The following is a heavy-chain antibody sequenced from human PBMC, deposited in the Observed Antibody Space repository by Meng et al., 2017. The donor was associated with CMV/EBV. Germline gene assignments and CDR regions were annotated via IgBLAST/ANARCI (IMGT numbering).Heavy chain of an antibody. CDR3: ARDAYHYDFWSDRTSIDY. Sequence: FAFLRYSMHLVLQAPVKGLEWVSSLSSSSSYIYYADSVQGRFTISRDNAKNSLYLQMNSLRAEDTAVYYCARDAYHYDFWSDRTSIDYWGQGTLVTVSS. CDR1: FAFLRYS. V-gene: IGHV3-21*01. CDR2: LSSSSSYI. J-gene: IGHJ4*02. D-gene: IGHD3-3*01.